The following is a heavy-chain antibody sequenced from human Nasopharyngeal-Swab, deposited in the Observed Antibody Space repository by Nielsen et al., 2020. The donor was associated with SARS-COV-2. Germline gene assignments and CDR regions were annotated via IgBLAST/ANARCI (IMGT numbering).Heavy chain of an antibody. J-gene: IGHJ5*02. D-gene: IGHD4-17*01. V-gene: IGHV3-74*01. CDR1: GFTFSKYW. CDR2: VNEDGTTT. Sequence: GESLKISCEASGFTFSKYWMHWVRQTPGTGLVWVSRVNEDGTTTTYADSVKGRFTIYRDNVQNPLYLQMHGLKAEDTAFYYCVRDLAGTYGSWGQGTLVTVSP. CDR3: VRDLAGTYGS.